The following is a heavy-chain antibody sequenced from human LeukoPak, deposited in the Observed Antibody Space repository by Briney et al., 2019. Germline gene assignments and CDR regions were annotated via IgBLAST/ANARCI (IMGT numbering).Heavy chain of an antibody. CDR1: GYTFTGYY. Sequence: ASVKVSCKASGYTFTGYYMHWVRQAPGQGLEWMGWINPNSGGINYAQKFQGRVTMTRDTSISTAYMELSRLRSDDTAVYYCARDCFMSSGGSCYSDYWGHGTLVTVSS. D-gene: IGHD2-15*01. CDR2: INPNSGGI. J-gene: IGHJ4*01. CDR3: ARDCFMSSGGSCYSDY. V-gene: IGHV1-2*02.